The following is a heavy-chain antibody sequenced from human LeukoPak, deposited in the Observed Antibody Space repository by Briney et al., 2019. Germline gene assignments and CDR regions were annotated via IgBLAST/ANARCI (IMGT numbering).Heavy chain of an antibody. V-gene: IGHV3-48*01. J-gene: IGHJ3*02. CDR1: GFTFSSYA. Sequence: PGGSLRLSCTASGFTFSSYAMNWVRQAPGEGLEWFSFINSNSRTIYYADSVKGRFTISRDNAKSTLYLQMDSLRAEDTGVYYCARDTWYSNGWLHAFDIWGQGTMVTVSS. CDR3: ARDTWYSNGWLHAFDI. D-gene: IGHD6-13*01. CDR2: INSNSRTI.